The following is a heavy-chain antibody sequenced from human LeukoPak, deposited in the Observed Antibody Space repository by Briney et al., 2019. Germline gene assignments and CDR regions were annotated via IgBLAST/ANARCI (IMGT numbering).Heavy chain of an antibody. J-gene: IGHJ4*02. CDR2: IYYSGST. Sequence: SETLSLTCTVSGGSISSYYWSWIRQPPGKGLEWIGYIYYSGSTNYNPSLKSRVTISVDTSKNQFSLKLSSVTAADTAVYYCARATSLSMVYFDYWGQGTLVTVSS. V-gene: IGHV4-59*01. D-gene: IGHD2/OR15-2a*01. CDR1: GGSISSYY. CDR3: ARATSLSMVYFDY.